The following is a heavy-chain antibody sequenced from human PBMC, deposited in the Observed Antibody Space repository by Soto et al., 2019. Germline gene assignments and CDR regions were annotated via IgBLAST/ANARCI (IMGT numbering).Heavy chain of an antibody. Sequence: QVQLQESGPGLVKPSGTLSLTCAVSGGSISSSNWWSWVRRPPGKGLAWIGEIYHSGSTNYNPSLKSRVTISVDKSKTQCSLKLSSVTAADTAVYYCARVSGSYYYGMDVWGQGTTVTVSS. CDR2: IYHSGST. CDR3: ARVSGSYYYGMDV. V-gene: IGHV4-4*02. D-gene: IGHD1-26*01. CDR1: GGSISSSNW. J-gene: IGHJ6*02.